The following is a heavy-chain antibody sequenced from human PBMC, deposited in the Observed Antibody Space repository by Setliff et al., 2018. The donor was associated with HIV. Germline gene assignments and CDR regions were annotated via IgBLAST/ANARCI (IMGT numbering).Heavy chain of an antibody. J-gene: IGHJ2*01. CDR1: AYSLSGGYY. CDR3: ARHDGTYCGGDCYLLGYFDL. D-gene: IGHD2-21*02. Sequence: PSETLSLTCAVSAYSLSGGYYWGWIRQPPGKGLEWIGSIYHIGSTYYNPSLKSRVTLSVDTSKNQFSLKLSSVTAADTAVYYCARHDGTYCGGDCYLLGYFDLWGRGTLVTVSS. V-gene: IGHV4-38-2*01. CDR2: IYHIGST.